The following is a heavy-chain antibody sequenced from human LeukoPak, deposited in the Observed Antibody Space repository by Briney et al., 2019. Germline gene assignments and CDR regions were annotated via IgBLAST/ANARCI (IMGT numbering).Heavy chain of an antibody. CDR3: ARDHAVGIVATIGAFDI. CDR2: IYYSGST. CDR1: GGSISSGDYY. V-gene: IGHV4-39*07. Sequence: SETLSLTCTVSGGSISSGDYYWSWIRQPPGKGLEWIGSIYYSGSTYYNPSLKSRVTISVDMSKKQFSLKLSSVTAADTAVYYCARDHAVGIVATIGAFDIWGQGTMVTVSS. D-gene: IGHD5-12*01. J-gene: IGHJ3*02.